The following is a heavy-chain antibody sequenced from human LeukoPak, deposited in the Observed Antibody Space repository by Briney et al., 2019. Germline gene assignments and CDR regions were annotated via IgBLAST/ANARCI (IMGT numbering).Heavy chain of an antibody. CDR2: IYPDDSDT. CDR1: GYSFTGYW. CDR3: ARQRARCTGTFYYFYYMDV. J-gene: IGHJ6*03. Sequence: GESLKISCKASGYSFTGYWIGWVRQMPGQGLEWMGIIYPDDSDTRYSPSFQGQVTISADKSASTAYLQWSSLQASDTAIYYCARQRARCTGTFYYFYYMDVWGTGTTVTISS. V-gene: IGHV5-51*01. D-gene: IGHD6-13*01.